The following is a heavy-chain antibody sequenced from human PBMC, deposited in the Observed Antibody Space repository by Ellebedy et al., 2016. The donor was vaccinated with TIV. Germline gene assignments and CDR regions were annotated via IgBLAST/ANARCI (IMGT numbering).Heavy chain of an antibody. J-gene: IGHJ4*02. CDR1: GYTFTSYG. CDR3: ARALQEQWLVLEY. V-gene: IGHV1-3*04. CDR2: INSGNGDT. Sequence: ASVKVSCXASGYTFTSYGIHWVRQAPGQRREWMGWINSGNGDTKNTQKFQGRVTFTRDTSASTVYMELSSLRSEDTAVYYCARALQEQWLVLEYWGQGTLVTVSS. D-gene: IGHD6-19*01.